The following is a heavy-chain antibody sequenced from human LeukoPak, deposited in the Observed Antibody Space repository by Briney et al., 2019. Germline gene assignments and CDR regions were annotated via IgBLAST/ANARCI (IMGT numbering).Heavy chain of an antibody. CDR2: ISSSSDTI. Sequence: HSGGSLRLSCVVSGFTVSTYNMNWVRQAPGKGLEWVSYISSSSDTIFYADSVRGRFTISRDNAKKSLYLQMSSLRAEDTAVYYCARPYCSTTDCPTFDDWGQGTLVTVSS. CDR3: ARPYCSTTDCPTFDD. V-gene: IGHV3-48*01. CDR1: GFTVSTYN. J-gene: IGHJ4*02. D-gene: IGHD2-2*01.